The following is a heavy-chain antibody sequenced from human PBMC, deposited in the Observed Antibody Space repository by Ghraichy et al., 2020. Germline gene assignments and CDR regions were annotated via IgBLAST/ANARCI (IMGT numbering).Heavy chain of an antibody. V-gene: IGHV3-30*03. CDR1: GFTFSSYG. CDR3: ATLGPYDSSGYYYYYYGMDV. Sequence: GGSLRLSCAASGFTFSSYGMHWARQVPGKGLEWVAVISYDGSNKYYADSVKGRFTISRDNSKNTLYLQMNSLRAEDTAVYYCATLGPYDSSGYYYYYYGMDVWGQGTTVTVSS. CDR2: ISYDGSNK. D-gene: IGHD3-22*01. J-gene: IGHJ6*02.